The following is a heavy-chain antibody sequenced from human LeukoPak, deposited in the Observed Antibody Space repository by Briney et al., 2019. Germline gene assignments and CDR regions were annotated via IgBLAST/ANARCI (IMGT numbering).Heavy chain of an antibody. J-gene: IGHJ6*02. CDR2: FDPEDGET. D-gene: IGHD6-13*01. CDR3: ATEDSSSPPSEYYYYGMDV. CDR1: GYTLTELS. V-gene: IGHV1-24*01. Sequence: ASVKVSCTVSGYTLTELSMHWVRQAPGKGLEWMGGFDPEDGETIYAQKFQGRVTMTEDTSTDTAYMELSSLRSEDTAVYYCATEDSSSPPSEYYYYGMDVWGQGTTVTVSS.